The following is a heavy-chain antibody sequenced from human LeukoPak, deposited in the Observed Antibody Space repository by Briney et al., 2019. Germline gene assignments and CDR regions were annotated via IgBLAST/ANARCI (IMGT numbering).Heavy chain of an antibody. CDR1: GFTFSSYE. Sequence: GGSLRLSCAASGFTFSSYEMNWVRQAPGKGLEWVSYISSSSSSISYADSVKGRFTISRDNAKNSLYLQLNSRRAEDTDVYYCARLQEDYDFWSGSRAWFDPWGQGTLVTVSS. J-gene: IGHJ5*02. D-gene: IGHD3-3*01. CDR2: ISSSSSSI. CDR3: ARLQEDYDFWSGSRAWFDP. V-gene: IGHV3-48*03.